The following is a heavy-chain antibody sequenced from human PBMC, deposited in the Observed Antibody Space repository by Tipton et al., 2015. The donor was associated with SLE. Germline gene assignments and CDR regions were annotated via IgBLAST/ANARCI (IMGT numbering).Heavy chain of an antibody. Sequence: TLSLTCTVSGDSISSSNYYWGWIRQPPGKGLEWIGSIYHSGSTYYNPSLKSRVTISVDTSKNQFSLKLSSVTAADTAVYYCARESESEDYWGQGTLVTVSS. CDR3: ARESESEDY. V-gene: IGHV4-39*07. D-gene: IGHD3-10*01. CDR2: IYHSGST. J-gene: IGHJ4*02. CDR1: GDSISSSNYY.